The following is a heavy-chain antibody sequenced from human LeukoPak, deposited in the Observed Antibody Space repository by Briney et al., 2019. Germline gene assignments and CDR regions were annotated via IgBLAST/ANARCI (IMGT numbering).Heavy chain of an antibody. CDR3: AKDGEWTFDI. V-gene: IGHV3-30*02. D-gene: IGHD3-3*01. CDR2: IGRDAKTK. J-gene: IGHJ3*02. Sequence: GGSLRLSCAASGFTFTISGMHWVRQAPGEGLEWVAFIGRDAKTKYYAESVKGRFTISGDSSYNTAFLQMNILRPQDTAIYYCAKDGEWTFDIWGQGTLVTVSS. CDR1: GFTFTISG.